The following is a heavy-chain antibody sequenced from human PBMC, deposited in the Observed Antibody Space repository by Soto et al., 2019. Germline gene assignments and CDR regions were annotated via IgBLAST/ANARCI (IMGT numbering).Heavy chain of an antibody. CDR1: GFTFSDYY. CDR3: ARVFVGLKLGYCSSTRCYEVY. V-gene: IGHV3-11*01. CDR2: ISSSGSTI. D-gene: IGHD2-2*01. Sequence: PGGSLRLSCAASGFTFSDYYMSWIRQAPGKGLEWVSYISSSGSTIYYADSVKGRFTISRDNAKNSLYLQMNSLRAEDTAVYYCARVFVGLKLGYCSSTRCYEVYSCQAPLGTVSS. J-gene: IGHJ4*02.